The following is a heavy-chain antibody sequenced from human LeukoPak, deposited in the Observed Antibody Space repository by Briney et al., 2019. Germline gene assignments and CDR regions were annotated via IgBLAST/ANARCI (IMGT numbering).Heavy chain of an antibody. Sequence: SETLSLTCTVSGGSISSYYWSWIRQPPGKGLEWIGCIYYSGYTNYKSSLKSRVTISVDTSKNQFSLKLSSVTAADTAVYYCARQRITMVRGVISPYYFDYWGQGTLVTVSS. CDR2: IYYSGYT. CDR1: GGSISSYY. V-gene: IGHV4-59*08. CDR3: ARQRITMVRGVISPYYFDY. J-gene: IGHJ4*02. D-gene: IGHD3-10*01.